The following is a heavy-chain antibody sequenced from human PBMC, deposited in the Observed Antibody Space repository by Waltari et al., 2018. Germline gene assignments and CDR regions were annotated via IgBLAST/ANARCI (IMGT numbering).Heavy chain of an antibody. CDR2: ISHYNGTT. CDR1: GYKFSDHG. V-gene: IGHV1-18*01. CDR3: ARGDRIYYYYMDV. J-gene: IGHJ6*03. Sequence: QVHLGQSGDEVKKPGASVKVSCKASGYKFSDHGITWVRQAPGQGLEWLGWISHYNGTTNYAHNFLGRVTMTTDISTSTAYMELTSLRFDDTAVYYCARGDRIYYYYMDVWGNGTTIIIS.